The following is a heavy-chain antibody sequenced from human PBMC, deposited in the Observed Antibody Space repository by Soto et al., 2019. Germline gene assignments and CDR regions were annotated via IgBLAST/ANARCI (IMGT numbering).Heavy chain of an antibody. Sequence: SETLSLTCTVSGGSISSGDYYWSWIRQPPGKGLEWIGYIYYSGSTYYNPSLKSRVTISADTSKNQVSLKLTSVTAADTAVYYCATLPPRIVVSLLPIPTWGQGILVTVSS. V-gene: IGHV4-61*08. CDR1: GGSISSGDYY. J-gene: IGHJ5*02. CDR2: IYYSGST. D-gene: IGHD2-21*01. CDR3: ATLPPRIVVSLLPIPT.